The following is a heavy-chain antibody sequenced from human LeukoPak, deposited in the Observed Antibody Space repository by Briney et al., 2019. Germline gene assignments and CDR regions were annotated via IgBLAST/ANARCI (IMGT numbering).Heavy chain of an antibody. V-gene: IGHV3-23*01. CDR1: GFRFSGHA. CDR3: AKTRGWPYYFDY. Sequence: GGSLRLSCAASGFRFSGHAMSWVRQAAGKGLEWVSGITGSGGSAYYADSVKGRFTISRDNSKNTLYLQMSSLRVEDTAVYYCAKTRGWPYYFDYWGQGTLVTVSS. J-gene: IGHJ4*02. CDR2: ITGSGGSA. D-gene: IGHD6-19*01.